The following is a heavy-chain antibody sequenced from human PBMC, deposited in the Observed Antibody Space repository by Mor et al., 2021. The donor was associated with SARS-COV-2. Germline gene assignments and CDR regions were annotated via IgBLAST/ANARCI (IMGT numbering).Heavy chain of an antibody. D-gene: IGHD4-17*01. J-gene: IGHJ4*02. CDR3: TKEVDYGDYGFDS. CDR2: ISYDGNKD. V-gene: IGHV3-30*14. Sequence: CVRQAPGKGLEWVAIISYDGNKDYYTDSVEGRFTISRDNSKTTLYLQMHALTPEDTAMYYCTKEVDYGDYGFDSWGQGTLVTVSS.